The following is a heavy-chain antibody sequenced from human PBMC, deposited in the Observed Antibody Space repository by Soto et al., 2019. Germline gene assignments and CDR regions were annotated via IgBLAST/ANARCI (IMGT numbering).Heavy chain of an antibody. J-gene: IGHJ4*02. CDR1: GGSISSGDYC. D-gene: IGHD5-18*01. V-gene: IGHV4-30-4*01. CDR2: IYYTGST. Sequence: SETLSFTYTVSGGSISSGDYCWSWILQPPGKGLEWIGFIYYTGSTYYNPSLKSRITISLDTSKNQFSLKLSSVTAADTAVYYCARVIQLGYYFDYWGQGTLVTVSS. CDR3: ARVIQLGYYFDY.